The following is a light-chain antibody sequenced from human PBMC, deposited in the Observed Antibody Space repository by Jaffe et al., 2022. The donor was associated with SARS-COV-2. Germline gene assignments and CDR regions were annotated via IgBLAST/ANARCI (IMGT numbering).Light chain of an antibody. CDR2: AAS. J-gene: IGKJ1*01. Sequence: DIQMTQSPSSLSASVGDRVTITCRASQTISNYLNWYQQIAGRAPNLLIHAASSLQGGVPSRFSGSGSGTDFTLTISSLQAEDFATYFCQQTFISPPTVGQGTKVEIK. CDR3: QQTFISPPT. CDR1: QTISNY. V-gene: IGKV1-39*01.